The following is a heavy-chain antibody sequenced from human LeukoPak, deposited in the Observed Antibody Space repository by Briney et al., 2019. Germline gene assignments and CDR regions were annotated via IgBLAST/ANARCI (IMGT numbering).Heavy chain of an antibody. CDR2: VYSGGST. V-gene: IGHV3-53*01. Sequence: PGGSLRLSCAASGFTVSSNYMNWVRQAPGRGLEWVSVVYSGGSTYYADSVKGRFTISRDNSKNTLYLQMNSLRVEDTAVYYCARGCSDKKCYIHYLGQGTLVTVSS. CDR3: ARGCSDKKCYIHY. CDR1: GFTVSSNY. J-gene: IGHJ4*02. D-gene: IGHD2-15*01.